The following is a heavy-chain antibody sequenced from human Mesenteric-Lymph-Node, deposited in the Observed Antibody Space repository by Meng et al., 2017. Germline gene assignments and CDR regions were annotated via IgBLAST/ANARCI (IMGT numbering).Heavy chain of an antibody. D-gene: IGHD5-18*01. CDR3: ARGGYYSFDY. V-gene: IGHV4-4*02. J-gene: IGHJ4*02. CDR2: IYHSGST. CDR1: GGSSSSVYW. Sequence: QVQLQQWGAGLLKPSETLYLTCAVSGGSSSSVYWWTWVRQSPGKGLEWIGEIYHSGSTNYNPSLKSRVTISVDKSKNQFSLKLTSVTAADTAVYYCARGGYYSFDYWGQGTLVTVSS.